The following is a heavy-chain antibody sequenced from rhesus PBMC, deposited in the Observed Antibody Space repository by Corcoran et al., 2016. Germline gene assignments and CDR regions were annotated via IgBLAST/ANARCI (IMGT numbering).Heavy chain of an antibody. V-gene: IGHV4-80*01. J-gene: IGHJ4*01. Sequence: QVQLQESGPGLVKPSETLSLTCAVSGASFSSYLWSWIRQPPGKGMELIGEIKGNSGNTYYNPSLKSRVTISKDASKNQFSLKLSSVTAADTAVYYCATPYNSGWYLRCFDYWGQGVLVTVSS. CDR2: IKGNSGNT. CDR1: GASFSSYL. D-gene: IGHD6-31*01. CDR3: ATPYNSGWYLRCFDY.